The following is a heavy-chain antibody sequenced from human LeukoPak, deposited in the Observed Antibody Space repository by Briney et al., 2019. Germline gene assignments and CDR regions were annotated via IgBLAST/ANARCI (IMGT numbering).Heavy chain of an antibody. D-gene: IGHD5-18*01. V-gene: IGHV3-64*01. CDR1: GFTFSNHA. CDR3: AKDRKGYSYGTCFDY. J-gene: IGHJ4*02. Sequence: GGSLRLSCAASGFTFSNHALYWVRQAPGKGLEYVSAISPNGGSTYYANSVKGRFTISRDNAKNSLYLQMNSLRAEDTAVYYCAKDRKGYSYGTCFDYWGQGTLVTVSS. CDR2: ISPNGGST.